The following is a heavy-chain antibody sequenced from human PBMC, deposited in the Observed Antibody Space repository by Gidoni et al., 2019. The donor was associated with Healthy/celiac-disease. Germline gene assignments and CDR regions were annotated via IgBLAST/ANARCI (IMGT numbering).Heavy chain of an antibody. D-gene: IGHD6-13*01. Sequence: EVQLLESGGGLVQPGGSLRLSCAASGFTFSSYAMSWVRQAPGKGLEWVSAISGSGGSTYYADSVKGRFTISRDNSKNTLYLQMNSLRAEDTAVYYCAKGDGGIAAAGDAFDIWGQGTMVTVSS. J-gene: IGHJ3*02. CDR2: ISGSGGST. CDR3: AKGDGGIAAAGDAFDI. V-gene: IGHV3-23*01. CDR1: GFTFSSYA.